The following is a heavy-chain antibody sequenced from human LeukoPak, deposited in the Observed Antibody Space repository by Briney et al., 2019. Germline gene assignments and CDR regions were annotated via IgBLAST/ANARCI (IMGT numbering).Heavy chain of an antibody. Sequence: GGSLRLSCAASGFTFSSYAMHWVRQAPGKGLEWVAVISYDGSNKYYADSVKGRFTISRDNSKNTLYLQMNSLRAEDTAVYYCARDRGLRFLEWLSYKFDYWGQGTLVTVSS. CDR2: ISYDGSNK. J-gene: IGHJ4*02. CDR3: ARDRGLRFLEWLSYKFDY. D-gene: IGHD3-3*01. CDR1: GFTFSSYA. V-gene: IGHV3-30*04.